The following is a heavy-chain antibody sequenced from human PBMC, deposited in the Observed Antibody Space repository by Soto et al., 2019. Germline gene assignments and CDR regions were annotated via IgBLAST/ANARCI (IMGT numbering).Heavy chain of an antibody. CDR2: VNPNNGET. J-gene: IGHJ4*02. Sequence: QVQLVQSGAELKKPGASVKVSCKDSGYTFSNYDMNWVRQATGQGPEWIGWVNPNNGETGYAQKCQGRVTLTTDISTTTAYMELTSLRSEDTAIYYCAKVSRMVSAIDFDYWSQGTLITVSS. D-gene: IGHD2-8*01. CDR1: GYTFSNYD. V-gene: IGHV1-8*01. CDR3: AKVSRMVSAIDFDY.